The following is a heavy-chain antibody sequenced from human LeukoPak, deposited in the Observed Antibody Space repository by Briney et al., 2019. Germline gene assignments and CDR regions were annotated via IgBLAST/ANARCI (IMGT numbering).Heavy chain of an antibody. D-gene: IGHD6-19*01. V-gene: IGHV3-21*01. CDR3: AKDGYSSGWTGSNWFDP. CDR1: GFTFSSYS. Sequence: GGSLRLSCAASGFTFSSYSMNWVRQAPGKGLEWVSSISSSSSYIYYADSVKGRFTISRDNAQNSLYLQMNSLRAEDSAVYYCAKDGYSSGWTGSNWFDPWGQGTLVTVSS. J-gene: IGHJ5*02. CDR2: ISSSSSYI.